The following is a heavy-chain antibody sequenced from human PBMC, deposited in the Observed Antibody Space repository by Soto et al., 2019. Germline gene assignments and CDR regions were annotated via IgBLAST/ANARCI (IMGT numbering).Heavy chain of an antibody. Sequence: SETLSLTCTVSGGSISSGGYYWSWIRQHPGKGLEWIGYIYYSGSTYYNPSLKSRVTISVDTSKNQFSLKLSSVTAADTAVYYCARVLESHPKYYYDSNGYYVNWFDPWGQGTLVTVSS. V-gene: IGHV4-31*03. D-gene: IGHD3-22*01. J-gene: IGHJ5*02. CDR3: ARVLESHPKYYYDSNGYYVNWFDP. CDR2: IYYSGST. CDR1: GGSISSGGYY.